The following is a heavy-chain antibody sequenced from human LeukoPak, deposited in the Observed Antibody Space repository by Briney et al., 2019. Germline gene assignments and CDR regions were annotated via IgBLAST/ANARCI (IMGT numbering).Heavy chain of an antibody. CDR2: IHSDGTT. CDR3: ARYGNRFDY. J-gene: IGHJ4*02. Sequence: PGGSLRLSCAASGFTASTSYMTWVRQAPGRGLEWVSVIHSDGTTYYADSVKGRFTISRDKSKNTLYLQMNSLRAEDTAVYYCARYGNRFDYWGQGTLVTVSS. D-gene: IGHD1-14*01. V-gene: IGHV3-53*01. CDR1: GFTASTSY.